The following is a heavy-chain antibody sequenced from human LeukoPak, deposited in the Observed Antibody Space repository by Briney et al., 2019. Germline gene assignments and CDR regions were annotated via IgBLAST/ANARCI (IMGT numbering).Heavy chain of an antibody. Sequence: ASVKVSCKASGYTFTGYYMHWVRQAPGQGLEWMGRINPNSGGTNYAQKFQGRVTMTRDTSISTAYMELSRLRSDDTAVYYCARELKYYGSGSYYIYRGQGTLVTVSS. CDR2: INPNSGGT. D-gene: IGHD3-10*01. V-gene: IGHV1-2*06. CDR3: ARELKYYGSGSYYIY. J-gene: IGHJ4*02. CDR1: GYTFTGYY.